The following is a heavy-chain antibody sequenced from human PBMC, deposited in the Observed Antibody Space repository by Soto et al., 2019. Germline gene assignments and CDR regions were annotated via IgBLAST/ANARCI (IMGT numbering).Heavy chain of an antibody. CDR1: GFTFSSYG. J-gene: IGHJ6*02. V-gene: IGHV3-33*01. Sequence: PGGSLSLSCAASGFTFSSYGMHWVRQAPGKGLEWVAVIWYDGSNKYYADSVKGRFTISRDNSKNTLYLQMNSLRAEDTAVYYCARSYDFWSGSFYYYYYGMDVWGQGTTVTVSS. CDR2: IWYDGSNK. CDR3: ARSYDFWSGSFYYYYYGMDV. D-gene: IGHD3-3*01.